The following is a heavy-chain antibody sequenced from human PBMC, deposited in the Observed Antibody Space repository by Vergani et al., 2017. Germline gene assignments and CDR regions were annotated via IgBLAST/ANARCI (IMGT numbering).Heavy chain of an antibody. D-gene: IGHD2-2*01. Sequence: QVQLQESGPGLVKPSRTLSLTCTVSGGSISSGGYYWSWIRQHPGKGLEWIGYIYYSGSTYYNPSLKSRVTISVDTSKNQFSLKLSSVTAADTAVYYCARECKGVVRELNWYFDLWGRGTLVTVSS. CDR2: IYYSGST. CDR3: ARECKGVVRELNWYFDL. CDR1: GGSISSGGYY. V-gene: IGHV4-31*03. J-gene: IGHJ2*01.